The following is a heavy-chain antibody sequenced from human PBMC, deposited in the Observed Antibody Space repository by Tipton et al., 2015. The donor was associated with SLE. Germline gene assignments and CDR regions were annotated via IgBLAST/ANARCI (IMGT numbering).Heavy chain of an antibody. CDR2: IYSGGST. J-gene: IGHJ5*02. D-gene: IGHD6-13*01. V-gene: IGHV3-53*04. Sequence: SLRLSCAASGFTFSSYDMSWVRQAPGKGLEWVSAIYSGGSTYYADSVKGRFTISRHNSKNTLYLQMNSLRAEDTAVYYCARVGGGSSWYGWFDPWGQGTLVTVSS. CDR3: ARVGGGSSWYGWFDP. CDR1: GFTFSSYD.